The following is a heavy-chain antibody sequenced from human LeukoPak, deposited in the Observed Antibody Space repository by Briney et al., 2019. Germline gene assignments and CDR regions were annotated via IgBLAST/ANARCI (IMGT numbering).Heavy chain of an antibody. Sequence: GASVKVSCKASGYTFTSYDINWVRQATGQGLEWMGWMNPNSGNTGYAQKFQGRVTKTRNTSISTAYLELSSLRSEDTAVYYCARDRGYSGYDPWGQGTLVTVSS. CDR3: ARDRGYSGYDP. CDR1: GYTFTSYD. D-gene: IGHD5-12*01. J-gene: IGHJ5*02. V-gene: IGHV1-8*01. CDR2: MNPNSGNT.